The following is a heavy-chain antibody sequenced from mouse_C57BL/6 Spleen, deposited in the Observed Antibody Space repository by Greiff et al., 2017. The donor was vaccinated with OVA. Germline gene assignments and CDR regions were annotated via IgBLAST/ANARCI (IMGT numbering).Heavy chain of an antibody. CDR1: GYTFTSYW. CDR2: IYPGSGST. V-gene: IGHV1-55*01. D-gene: IGHD2-4*01. J-gene: IGHJ3*01. Sequence: QVQLQQPGAKLVKPGASVKLSCKASGYTFTSYWITWVKQRPGQGLEWIGDIYPGSGSTNYNEKFKRKATLTVDTSSSTAYMQLSSLTSEDSAVYYCARWSDYDAWFAYWGQGTLVTVSA. CDR3: ARWSDYDAWFAY.